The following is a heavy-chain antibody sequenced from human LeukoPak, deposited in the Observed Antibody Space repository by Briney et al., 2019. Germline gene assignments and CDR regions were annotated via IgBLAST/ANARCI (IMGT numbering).Heavy chain of an antibody. V-gene: IGHV3-7*01. CDR2: IKQDGSEK. CDR3: AGGSGWSFDY. CDR1: GSTFSNYR. D-gene: IGHD6-19*01. Sequence: PGGSLRLSCAASGSTFSNYRMNWVRQAPGKGLEWVANIKQDGSEKYYVDSVKGRFTISRDNAKNSLYLQMNSLRAEDTAVYYCAGGSGWSFDYWGQGTLVTVSS. J-gene: IGHJ4*02.